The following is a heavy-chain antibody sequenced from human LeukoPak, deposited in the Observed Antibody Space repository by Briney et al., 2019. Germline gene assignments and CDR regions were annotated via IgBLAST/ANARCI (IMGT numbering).Heavy chain of an antibody. CDR3: AKPPPAEAHFYYGMDV. CDR2: ITSSGRTI. J-gene: IGHJ6*02. Sequence: GGSLRLSCAASGFTFRTFSMNWIRQAPGKGLEWISYITSSGRTIYYADSVKGRFTLSRDNSKNTLYLQMNSLGAEDTAVYYCAKPPPAEAHFYYGMDVWGQGTTVTVSS. V-gene: IGHV3-48*01. CDR1: GFTFRTFS.